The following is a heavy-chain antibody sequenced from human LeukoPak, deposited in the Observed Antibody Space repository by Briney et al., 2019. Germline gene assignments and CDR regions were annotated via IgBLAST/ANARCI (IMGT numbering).Heavy chain of an antibody. Sequence: GGSLRLSCAASGFTFSSHDMHWVRQGSGRGLEWVSAITSGGDTFYSDSVRGRFTISRENAKNSLYLQMNFLAAGDTAVYYCAREVNSDYAYYGMDVWGQGTTVTVSS. CDR3: AREVNSDYAYYGMDV. J-gene: IGHJ6*02. CDR1: GFTFSSHD. CDR2: ITSGGDT. V-gene: IGHV3-13*04. D-gene: IGHD4/OR15-4a*01.